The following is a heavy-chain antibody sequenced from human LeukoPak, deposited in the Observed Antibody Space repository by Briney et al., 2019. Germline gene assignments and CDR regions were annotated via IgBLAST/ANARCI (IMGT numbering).Heavy chain of an antibody. V-gene: IGHV3-74*01. CDR2: TNSDGSST. D-gene: IGHD5-18*01. CDR1: GFTFSSYW. J-gene: IGHJ4*02. Sequence: PGGSLRLSCAASGFTFSSYWMHWVRQAPGKGLAWVSRTNSDGSSTNYADSVKGRFTISRDNAKNTLYLQMNSLRTEDTAVYYCARGYSYGYVDYWGQGTLVTVSS. CDR3: ARGYSYGYVDY.